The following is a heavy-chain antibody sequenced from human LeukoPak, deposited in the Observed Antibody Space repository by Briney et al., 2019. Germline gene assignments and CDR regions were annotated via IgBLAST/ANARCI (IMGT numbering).Heavy chain of an antibody. CDR3: ARDWSIRAGDV. CDR1: GFTFNSYW. J-gene: IGHJ6*02. V-gene: IGHV3-7*03. D-gene: IGHD3-3*01. Sequence: GGSLRLSCTASGFTFNSYWMTWVRQAPGKGLEWMANIKQDGSQKYYVDSVKGRFTISRDNAKNSLYLQLNSLRAEDTAVYYCARDWSIRAGDVWGQGMTVTVSS. CDR2: IKQDGSQK.